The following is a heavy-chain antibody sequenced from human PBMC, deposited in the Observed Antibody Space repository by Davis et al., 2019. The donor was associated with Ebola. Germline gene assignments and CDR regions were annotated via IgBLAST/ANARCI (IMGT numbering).Heavy chain of an antibody. CDR1: GYTFSGYA. J-gene: IGHJ5*02. Sequence: AASVKVSCKTSGYTFSGYAISWVRQAPGQGLEWIGRINVYHGHTNYAQNFQGRVTVSTDTSTSIAYMELRSLRSDDTALYYCARDATTVTTIWFDPWGQGTLVTVSS. D-gene: IGHD4-17*01. CDR3: ARDATTVTTIWFDP. V-gene: IGHV1-18*01. CDR2: INVYHGHT.